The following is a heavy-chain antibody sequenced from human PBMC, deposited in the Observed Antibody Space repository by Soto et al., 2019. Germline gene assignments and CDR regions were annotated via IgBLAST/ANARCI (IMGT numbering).Heavy chain of an antibody. CDR2: ISAYNGNT. D-gene: IGHD3-3*01. J-gene: IGHJ3*02. CDR1: GYTFTICG. Sequence: SSVMVSCKSSGYTFTICGISWVRQAPGQVLDWMGWISAYNGNTNYAQKLQGRVTMTTDTSTSTAYMELRSLRSDDTAVYYCARERSQMGVGDDAFDIWGQGKMVTVSS. CDR3: ARERSQMGVGDDAFDI. V-gene: IGHV1-18*01.